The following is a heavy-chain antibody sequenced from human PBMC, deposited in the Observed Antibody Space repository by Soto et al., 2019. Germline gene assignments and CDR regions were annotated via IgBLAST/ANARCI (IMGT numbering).Heavy chain of an antibody. CDR2: LYSGGDT. Sequence: PGGSLRVSCSASRFTVSSNYMMWVRQAPGKGLEWVAILYSGGDTYYADSVKARFIISRDNSKNRLYLQMNSLRPEDTAVYFCARDPFHDYVWGTPNTDYWGQGALVTVSS. V-gene: IGHV3-66*01. D-gene: IGHD3-16*01. CDR1: RFTVSSNY. J-gene: IGHJ4*02. CDR3: ARDPFHDYVWGTPNTDY.